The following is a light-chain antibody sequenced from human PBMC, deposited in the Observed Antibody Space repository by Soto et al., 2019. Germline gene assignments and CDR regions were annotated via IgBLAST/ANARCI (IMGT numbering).Light chain of an antibody. V-gene: IGLV1-40*01. CDR1: SSNVGGGYY. CDR3: QSYDSSRRVV. J-gene: IGLJ1*01. Sequence: QSALTQPPSVSGAPGQSVTISCTGTSSNVGGGYYVHWYQQHPGTAPKLIIYGNSNRPSGVPDRFSGSKSGNTASLTISGLQAEDEADYYCQSYDSSRRVVFGGGTKLTVL. CDR2: GNS.